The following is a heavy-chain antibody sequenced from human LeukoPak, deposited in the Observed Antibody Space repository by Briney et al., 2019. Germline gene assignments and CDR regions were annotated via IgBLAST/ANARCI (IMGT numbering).Heavy chain of an antibody. V-gene: IGHV4-59*01. D-gene: IGHD2-21*02. CDR3: ARVVRGVVTSNWFDP. Sequence: SETLSLTCTVSGDSLNTYYWTWIRQTPGKELEWIGFVASSGTSNYNPSLKSRVSISIDTSKNQFSLALTSVTPADTAVYYCARVVRGVVTSNWFDPWGQGTLVSVPS. J-gene: IGHJ5*02. CDR1: GDSLNTYY. CDR2: VASSGTS.